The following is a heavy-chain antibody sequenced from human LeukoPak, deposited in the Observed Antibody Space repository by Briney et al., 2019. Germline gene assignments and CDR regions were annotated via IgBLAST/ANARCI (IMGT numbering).Heavy chain of an antibody. CDR2: IYPGDSDT. V-gene: IGHV5-51*01. CDR1: GYSFTSYW. D-gene: IGHD6-6*01. J-gene: IGHJ6*03. Sequence: GESLKISRKGSGYSFTSYWIGWVRQIPGKGLEWMGIIYPGDSDTRYSPSFQGQVTISADKSISTAYLQWSSLKASDTAMYYGARRFGRDSSSSIPTYYYYMDVWGKGTTVTVSS. CDR3: ARRFGRDSSSSIPTYYYYMDV.